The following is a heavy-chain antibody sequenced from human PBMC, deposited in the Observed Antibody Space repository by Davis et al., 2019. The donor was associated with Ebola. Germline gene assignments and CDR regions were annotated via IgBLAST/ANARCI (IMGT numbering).Heavy chain of an antibody. CDR2: IYYSGSN. D-gene: IGHD3-16*01. CDR1: GGSISSYY. CDR3: ARVYDYYGIDV. J-gene: IGHJ6*04. Sequence: MPSETLSLTCTVSGGSISSYYWSWIRQPPGKGLEWIGYIYYSGSNNYNPSLKSRVTISVDTSKNQFSLKLSSVTVADTAVYYCARVYDYYGIDVWGKGTTVTVSS. V-gene: IGHV4-59*01.